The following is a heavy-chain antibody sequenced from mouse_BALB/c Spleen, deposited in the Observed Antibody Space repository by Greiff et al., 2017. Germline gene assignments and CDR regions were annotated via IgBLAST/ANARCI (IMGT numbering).Heavy chain of an antibody. D-gene: IGHD3-3*01. Sequence: EVQGVESGGGLVKPGGSLKLSCAASGFTFSSYAMSWVRQSPEKRLEWVAEISSGGSYTYYPDTVTGRFTISRDNAKNTLYLEMSSLRSEDTAMYYCAGGTGTEDMDYWGQGTSVTVSS. CDR3: AGGTGTEDMDY. J-gene: IGHJ4*01. CDR2: ISSGGSYT. CDR1: GFTFSSYA. V-gene: IGHV5-9-4*01.